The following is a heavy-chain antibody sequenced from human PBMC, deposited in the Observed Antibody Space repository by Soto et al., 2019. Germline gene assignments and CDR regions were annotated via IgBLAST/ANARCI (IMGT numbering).Heavy chain of an antibody. CDR3: ARRSSGWYFDY. CDR2: ICGSGDST. V-gene: IGHV3-23*01. Sequence: EVQLLESGGGLVQPGGSLRLSCAASGFTFSSYAMSWVRQAPGKGLEWVSAICGSGDSTYYADSVKGRFTISRDNSKNTLYLHMNSLRADDTAVYHCARRSSGWYFDYWGQGTLVTVSS. J-gene: IGHJ4*02. CDR1: GFTFSSYA. D-gene: IGHD6-19*01.